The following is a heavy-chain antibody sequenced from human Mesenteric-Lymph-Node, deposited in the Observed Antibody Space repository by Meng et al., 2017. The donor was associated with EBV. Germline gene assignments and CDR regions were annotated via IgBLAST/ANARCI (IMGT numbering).Heavy chain of an antibody. CDR3: AGRGFYTLFDY. Sequence: HLPRHEPAPRLVTPSEPLSLTCTFSGGFISRSGFDWGWIRPPPGKGLEGIGRVSYSGTTSYNPSLRSRVTISADTSKNQFSLRLTSLTAADTAIYYCAGRGFYTLFDYWGQGTLVTVSS. D-gene: IGHD3-3*01. CDR1: GGFISRSGFD. CDR2: VSYSGTT. V-gene: IGHV4-39*07. J-gene: IGHJ4*02.